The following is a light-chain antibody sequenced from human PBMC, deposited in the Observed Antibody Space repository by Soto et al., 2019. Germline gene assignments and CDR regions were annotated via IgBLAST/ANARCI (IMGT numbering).Light chain of an antibody. CDR2: GAS. CDR1: QSISNNY. Sequence: EIVLTQSPGTLSLSPGERATLSCRASQSISNNYLAWYQQKPGQAPRLLIHGASSRASGTPDRFSGSGSGTDFSLTISRLEPEDFAVYYCQQDGSSPPRTFGQGTKVEIK. V-gene: IGKV3-20*01. CDR3: QQDGSSPPRT. J-gene: IGKJ1*01.